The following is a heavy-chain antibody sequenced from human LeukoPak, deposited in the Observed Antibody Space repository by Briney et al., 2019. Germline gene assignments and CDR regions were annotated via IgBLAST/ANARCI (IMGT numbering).Heavy chain of an antibody. CDR1: GFTFSSYA. D-gene: IGHD6-19*01. Sequence: PGGSLRLSCAASGFTFSSYAMTWVRQAPGKGLEWVSPISASGGSTYYADSVKGRFTISRDNSKNTLYLQMNSLRAEDTAVYYCAKAAVAGTGGYFDYWGQGILVTVSS. CDR3: AKAAVAGTGGYFDY. V-gene: IGHV3-23*01. J-gene: IGHJ4*02. CDR2: ISASGGST.